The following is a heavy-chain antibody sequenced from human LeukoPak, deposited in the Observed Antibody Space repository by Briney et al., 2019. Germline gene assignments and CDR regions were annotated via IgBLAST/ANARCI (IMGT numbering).Heavy chain of an antibody. CDR3: ANGPDGYNTY. J-gene: IGHJ4*02. CDR2: ITPFNGNT. D-gene: IGHD5-24*01. V-gene: IGHV1-45*02. Sequence: GSSVKVSCKASGYTFTYRYLHWVRQAPGQALEWMGWITPFNGNTNYAQKFQDRVTITRDRSMTTAYMELSSLRSEDTAMYYRANGPDGYNTYWGQGTLVTVSS. CDR1: GYTFTYRY.